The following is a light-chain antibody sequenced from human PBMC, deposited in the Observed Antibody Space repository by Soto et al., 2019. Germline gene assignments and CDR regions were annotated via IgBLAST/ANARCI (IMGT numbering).Light chain of an antibody. Sequence: EIVLTQSPATLSVSPGERATLSCRASQSVSSNLAWYQQKPGQAPRLLIYGASTRATGIPARFSGSGSGTEFTLTISRLQSEDFALYSCQQYNNWPPRITFGGGTKMEIK. CDR1: QSVSSN. CDR2: GAS. CDR3: QQYNNWPPRIT. J-gene: IGKJ4*01. V-gene: IGKV3D-15*01.